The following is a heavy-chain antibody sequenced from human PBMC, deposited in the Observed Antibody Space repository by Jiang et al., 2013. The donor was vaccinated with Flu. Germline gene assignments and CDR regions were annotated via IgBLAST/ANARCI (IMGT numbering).Heavy chain of an antibody. Sequence: VQLLESGGGLVQPGGSLRLSCAASGFTYSSYWMGWVRQAPGRGLEWVANIKPGGSDKYYVDSVEGRFTISRDNAKDSLYLQMNSLRADDTAVYYCARATSNYYSGWFDPWGQGTLVTVSS. V-gene: IGHV3-7*04. CDR1: GFTYSSYW. J-gene: IGHJ5*02. CDR2: IKPGGSDK. CDR3: ARATSNYYSGWFDP. D-gene: IGHD3-10*01.